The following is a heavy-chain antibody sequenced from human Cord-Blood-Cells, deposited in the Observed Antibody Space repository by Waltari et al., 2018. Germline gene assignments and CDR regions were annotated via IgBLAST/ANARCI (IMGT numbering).Heavy chain of an antibody. CDR3: ARERWRKELLTPWYFDL. CDR1: GDSVSSNSAA. CDR2: TYYRSKWYN. D-gene: IGHD1-26*01. J-gene: IGHJ2*01. V-gene: IGHV6-1*01. Sequence: QVQLQQSGPGLVKPSQTLSLTCAISGDSVSSNSAAWNWIRQPPSRGLEWLGRTYYRSKWYNDYAVSVKSRITINPDTSKNQFSLQLNSVTPEDTAVYYCARERWRKELLTPWYFDLWGRGTLVTVSS.